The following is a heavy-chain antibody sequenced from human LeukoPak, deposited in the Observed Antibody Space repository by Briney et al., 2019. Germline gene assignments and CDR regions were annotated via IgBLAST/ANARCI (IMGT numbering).Heavy chain of an antibody. V-gene: IGHV4-61*02. Sequence: SQTLSLTCTVSGGSTSSGSYYWSWIRQPAGKGLEWIGRIYTSGSTNYNPSLKSRVTISVDTSKNQFSLKLSSVTAADTAVYYCARVICGDYVLFSTLDYWGQGTLVTVSS. CDR2: IYTSGST. CDR3: ARVICGDYVLFSTLDY. D-gene: IGHD4-17*01. CDR1: GGSTSSGSYY. J-gene: IGHJ4*02.